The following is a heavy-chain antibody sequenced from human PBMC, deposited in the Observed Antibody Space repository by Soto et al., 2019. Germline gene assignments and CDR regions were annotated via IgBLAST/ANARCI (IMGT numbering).Heavy chain of an antibody. CDR3: ARDREYYYDSSGYRSGAFDI. CDR2: ISAYNGNT. Sequence: GASVKASSKDPGYAFTSNGISSVRQAPGQRLDMMGWISAYNGNTNYAQKLQGRVTMTTDTSTSTAYMELRSLRSDDTAVYYCARDREYYYDSSGYRSGAFDIWGQGTMVTVSS. D-gene: IGHD3-22*01. J-gene: IGHJ3*02. CDR1: GYAFTSNG. V-gene: IGHV1-18*04.